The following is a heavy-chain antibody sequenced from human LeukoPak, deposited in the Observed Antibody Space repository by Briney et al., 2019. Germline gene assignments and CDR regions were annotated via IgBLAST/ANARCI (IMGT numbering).Heavy chain of an antibody. Sequence: GGSLRLSCAASGFILSNFAMRWVRQAPGKGVEWVSPIYYSGGNTYSTDSVKGRFTISRDKAKNTLYLQMNTLRAEDTPVYYCAKDQGQAVVPRPFDNWGQGTLVTVSS. CDR3: AKDQGQAVVPRPFDN. CDR2: IYYSGGNT. J-gene: IGHJ4*02. D-gene: IGHD2-2*01. V-gene: IGHV3-23*01. CDR1: GFILSNFA.